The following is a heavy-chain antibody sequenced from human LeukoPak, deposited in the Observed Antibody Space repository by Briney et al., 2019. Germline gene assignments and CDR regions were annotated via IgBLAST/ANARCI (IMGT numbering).Heavy chain of an antibody. J-gene: IGHJ4*02. Sequence: GGSLRLSCAASGFTVSRNYMSWVRQAPRKGLECVSVIYSGGNTYYTDSVKGRFTISRDNSKNTLYLQMNSLRAEDTAVYYCARKTDSGGQGDYWGPGTLVTVSS. D-gene: IGHD3-22*01. CDR2: IYSGGNT. CDR1: GFTVSRNY. CDR3: ARKTDSGGQGDY. V-gene: IGHV3-66*01.